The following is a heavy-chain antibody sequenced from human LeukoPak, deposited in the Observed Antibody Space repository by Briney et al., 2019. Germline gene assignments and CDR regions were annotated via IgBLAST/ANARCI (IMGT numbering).Heavy chain of an antibody. CDR2: IIPIFGTA. CDR3: ARTIVGATWDLPENWFDP. J-gene: IGHJ5*02. D-gene: IGHD1-26*01. Sequence: ASVKVSCKASGYTFTSYGISWVRQAPGQGLEWMGGIIPIFGTANYAQKFRGRVTITTDESTSTAYMELSSLRSEDTAVYYCARTIVGATWDLPENWFDPWGQGTLVTVSS. CDR1: GYTFTSYG. V-gene: IGHV1-69*05.